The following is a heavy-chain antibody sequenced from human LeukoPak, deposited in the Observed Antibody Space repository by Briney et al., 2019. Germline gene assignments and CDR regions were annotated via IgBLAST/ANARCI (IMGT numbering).Heavy chain of an antibody. J-gene: IGHJ4*02. CDR3: ARDSAMGYSFFDC. CDR1: GFTFSNYN. CDR2: VSSSSNYI. V-gene: IGHV3-21*06. D-gene: IGHD2-15*01. Sequence: PGGSLRLSCAASGFTFSNYNMNWVRQAPGKGLEWVSSVSSSSNYIYYADSVKGRFTISRDNARNTLYLQMDSLRDGDTAVYYCARDSAMGYSFFDCWGQGALVTVSS.